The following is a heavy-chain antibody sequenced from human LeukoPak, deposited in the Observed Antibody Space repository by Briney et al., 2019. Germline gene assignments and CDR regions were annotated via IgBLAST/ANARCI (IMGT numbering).Heavy chain of an antibody. CDR2: INHSGST. D-gene: IGHD4-17*01. CDR3: ATPRPMNGDPGMGADY. V-gene: IGHV4-34*01. CDR1: GGSFSGYY. J-gene: IGHJ4*02. Sequence: SETLSLTCAVYGGSFSGYYWSWIRQPPGKGLEWIGEINHSGSTNYNPSLKSRVTISVDTSKNQFSLKLSSVTAADTAVYYCATPRPMNGDPGMGADYWGQGTLVTVSS.